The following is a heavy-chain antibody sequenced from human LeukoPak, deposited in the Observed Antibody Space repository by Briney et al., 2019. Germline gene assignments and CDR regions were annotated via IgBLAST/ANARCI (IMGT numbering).Heavy chain of an antibody. CDR1: GGTFSSYA. J-gene: IGHJ6*03. D-gene: IGHD3-10*01. CDR2: IIPIFGTA. Sequence: SVKLSCKASGGTFSSYAISWVRQAPGQGLEWMGGIIPIFGTANYAQKFQGRVTITADESTSTAYMELSSLRSEDTAVYYCARVLWFGELGNYYYYYMDVWGKGTTVTISS. V-gene: IGHV1-69*13. CDR3: ARVLWFGELGNYYYYYMDV.